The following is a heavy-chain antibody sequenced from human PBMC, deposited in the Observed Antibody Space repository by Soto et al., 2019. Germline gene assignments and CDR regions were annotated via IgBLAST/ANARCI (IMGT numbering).Heavy chain of an antibody. D-gene: IGHD3-16*01. J-gene: IGHJ6*01. CDR3: TSRMIKCTFSVMD. V-gene: IGHV3-30-3*01. CDR1: GFTFSYHA. Sequence: QVQLVESGGGVVQPGRSLRLSCAASGFTFSYHALNWVRQAPGKGLEWVAVISYAGDNNYIAEAGYVRLTNSRDNLKNTVSLQFMCLRTHVSARDASTSRMIKCTFSVMD. CDR2: ISYAGDNN.